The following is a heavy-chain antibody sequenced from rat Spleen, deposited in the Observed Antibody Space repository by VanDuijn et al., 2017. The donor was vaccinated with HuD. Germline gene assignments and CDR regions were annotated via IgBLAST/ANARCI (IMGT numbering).Heavy chain of an antibody. CDR2: ISYDGSST. CDR3: ARLYYSSWFAC. CDR1: GFTFSNYG. V-gene: IGHV5-29*01. D-gene: IGHD1-2*01. J-gene: IGHJ3*01. Sequence: EVQLVESGGGLVQPGRSLKLSCAASGFTFSNYGMAWVRQASTKGLEWVATISYDGSSTYYRDSVKGRLTISRENAKSTLHLQMDSLRSEDTATYYCARLYYSSWFACWGQGTLVTVSS.